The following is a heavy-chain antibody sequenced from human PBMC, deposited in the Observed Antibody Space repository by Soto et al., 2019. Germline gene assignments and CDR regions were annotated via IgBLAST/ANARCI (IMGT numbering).Heavy chain of an antibody. D-gene: IGHD3-22*01. CDR3: AREGGTYYYDSSGHDAFDI. CDR1: CGSISSGGYY. CDR2: IYYSGST. V-gene: IGHV4-31*03. J-gene: IGHJ3*02. Sequence: SETLSLTCTVSCGSISSGGYYWSWIRQHPGKGLEWIGYIYYSGSTYYNPSLKSRVTISVDTSKNQFSLKLSSVTAADTAVYYCAREGGTYYYDSSGHDAFDIWGQGTMVTVSS.